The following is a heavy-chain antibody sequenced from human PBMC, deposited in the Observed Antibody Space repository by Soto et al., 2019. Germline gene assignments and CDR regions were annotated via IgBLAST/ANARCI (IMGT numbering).Heavy chain of an antibody. D-gene: IGHD2-15*01. J-gene: IGHJ1*01. V-gene: IGHV3-23*01. CDR3: AKALLYCSGGSCYSPAEYFQH. CDR1: GFTFSSYA. Sequence: VQLLESGGGLVQPGGSLRLSCAASGFTFSSYAMSWVRQAPGKGLEWVSAISGSGGSTYYADSVKGRFTISRDNSKNTLYLQMNSLRAEDTAVYYCAKALLYCSGGSCYSPAEYFQHWGQGTLVTVSS. CDR2: ISGSGGST.